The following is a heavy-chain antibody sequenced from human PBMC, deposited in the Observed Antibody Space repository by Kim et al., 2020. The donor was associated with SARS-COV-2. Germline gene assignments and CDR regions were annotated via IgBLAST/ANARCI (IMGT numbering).Heavy chain of an antibody. D-gene: IGHD3-9*01. Sequence: SETLSLTCAVYGGSFSGYYWSWIRQPPGKGLEWIGEINHSGSTNYNPSLKSRVTISVDTSKNQFSLKLSSVTAADTAVYYCATSGGDDILTPFYGMDVWGQGTTVTVSS. J-gene: IGHJ6*02. CDR3: ATSGGDDILTPFYGMDV. CDR2: INHSGST. CDR1: GGSFSGYY. V-gene: IGHV4-34*01.